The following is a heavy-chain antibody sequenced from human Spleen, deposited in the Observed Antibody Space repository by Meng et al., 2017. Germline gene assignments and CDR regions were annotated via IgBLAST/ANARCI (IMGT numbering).Heavy chain of an antibody. Sequence: EVQLVESGGGLVQPGGSLRLSCAASGFTFNSYWMHWVRQAPGKGLVWVSRINNDGSSTIYADSEKGQFTISRDNAKNTLYLQMNSLRAEDTAVYYCARDSYGVHHWGQGTLVTVSS. CDR1: GFTFNSYW. D-gene: IGHD2-8*01. V-gene: IGHV3-74*01. CDR3: ARDSYGVHH. CDR2: INNDGSST. J-gene: IGHJ5*02.